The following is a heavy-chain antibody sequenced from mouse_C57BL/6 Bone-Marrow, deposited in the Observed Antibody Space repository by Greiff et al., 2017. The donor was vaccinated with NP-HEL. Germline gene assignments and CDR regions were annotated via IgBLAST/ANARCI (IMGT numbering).Heavy chain of an antibody. CDR2: IDPENGDT. CDR1: GFNIKDDY. Sequence: VQLQQSGAELVRPGASVKLSCTASGFNIKDDYMHWVKQRPEQGLEWIGWIDPENGDTEYASKFQGKATITADTSSNTAYLQLSSLTSEDTAVYYCTTRPKLYAMDYWGQGTSVTVSS. CDR3: TTRPKLYAMDY. J-gene: IGHJ4*01. V-gene: IGHV14-4*01.